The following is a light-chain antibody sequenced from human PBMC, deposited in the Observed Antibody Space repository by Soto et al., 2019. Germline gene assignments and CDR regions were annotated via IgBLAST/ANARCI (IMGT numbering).Light chain of an antibody. Sequence: DIQMPQSPSAMSASVGDTVTITCRASQGISNYLAWFQQKPGKAPKRLIYATSSLQSGVPSRFSGSGSGTEFTLTISSLQPEDFATSVCLQHISYPYTFGQGTKLEIK. J-gene: IGKJ2*01. CDR3: LQHISYPYT. CDR1: QGISNY. CDR2: ATS. V-gene: IGKV1-17*03.